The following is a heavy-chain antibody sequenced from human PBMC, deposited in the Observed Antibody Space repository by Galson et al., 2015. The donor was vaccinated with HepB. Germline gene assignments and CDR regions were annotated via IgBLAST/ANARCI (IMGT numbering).Heavy chain of an antibody. CDR3: ARVGYSGYYYFDY. CDR2: IIPIFGTA. D-gene: IGHD5-12*01. Sequence: SVKVSCKASGGTFSSYAISWVRQAPGQGLEWMGGIIPIFGTANYAQKFQGRVTITADESTSTAYMELSSLRSEDTAVYYCARVGYSGYYYFDYWGQGTLVTVSS. J-gene: IGHJ4*02. CDR1: GGTFSSYA. V-gene: IGHV1-69*13.